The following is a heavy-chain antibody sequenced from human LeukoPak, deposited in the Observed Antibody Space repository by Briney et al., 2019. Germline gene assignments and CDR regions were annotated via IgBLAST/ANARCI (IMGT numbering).Heavy chain of an antibody. Sequence: GGSLRLSCAASGFTFSSYEMNWVRQAPGKGLEWVSYISSNDDTIYYAGSVKGRFTISRDNAKNSLYLQMNSLRAEDTAVYYCAELGITMIGGVWGKGTTVTISS. CDR1: GFTFSSYE. D-gene: IGHD3-10*02. V-gene: IGHV3-48*03. CDR2: ISSNDDTI. CDR3: AELGITMIGGV. J-gene: IGHJ6*04.